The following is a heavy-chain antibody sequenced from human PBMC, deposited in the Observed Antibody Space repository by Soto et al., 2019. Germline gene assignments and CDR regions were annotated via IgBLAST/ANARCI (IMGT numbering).Heavy chain of an antibody. CDR3: ARQKYDYIWGTYRPFDY. Sequence: PGESLKISCKGSGYRFASSWIGWVRQMPGKGLEWMGIIYPGDSDTRYSPSFQGQVTISADKSISTAYLQWSSLKASDTAMYYCARQKYDYIWGTYRPFDYWGQGTLVTVSS. V-gene: IGHV5-51*01. CDR2: IYPGDSDT. CDR1: GYRFASSW. D-gene: IGHD3-16*02. J-gene: IGHJ4*02.